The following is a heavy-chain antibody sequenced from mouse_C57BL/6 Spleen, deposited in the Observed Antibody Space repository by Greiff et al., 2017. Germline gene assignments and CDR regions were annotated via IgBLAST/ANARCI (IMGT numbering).Heavy chain of an antibody. CDR2: IYPSDSET. J-gene: IGHJ1*03. V-gene: IGHV1-61*01. CDR1: GYTFTSYW. Sequence: QVQLQQPGAELVRPGSSVKLSCKASGYTFTSYWMDWVKQRPGQGLEWIGNIYPSDSETHYNQKFKDKATLTVDKSSSTAYMQLSSLTSEDSAVYYCARPSGSSPDWYFDVWGTGTTVTVSS. CDR3: ARPSGSSPDWYFDV. D-gene: IGHD1-1*01.